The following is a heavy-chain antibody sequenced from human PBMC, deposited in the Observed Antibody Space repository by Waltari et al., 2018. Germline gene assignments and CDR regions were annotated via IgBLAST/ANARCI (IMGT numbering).Heavy chain of an antibody. CDR3: ARVEASSYGYPYYYYYGMDV. CDR1: GGSISRGGYY. D-gene: IGHD5-18*01. V-gene: IGHV4-31*01. Sequence: QVQLQESGPGLVKPSQTLSLTCTVSGGSISRGGYYWSWIRQHPGKGLEWIGYIYYSGSTYNNPSLKSLVTISVDTSKNQFARKLSSVTAEDTAVYYCARVEASSYGYPYYYYYGMDVWGQGTTVTVSS. CDR2: IYYSGST. J-gene: IGHJ6*02.